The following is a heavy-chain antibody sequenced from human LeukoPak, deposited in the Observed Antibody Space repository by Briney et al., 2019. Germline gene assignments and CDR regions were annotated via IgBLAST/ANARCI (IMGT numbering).Heavy chain of an antibody. CDR1: GGSISNYY. J-gene: IGHJ3*02. CDR2: IYSSGIT. D-gene: IGHD4-17*01. V-gene: IGHV4-4*07. Sequence: SETLSLTCTVSGGSISNYYWAWIRQPAGKGLEWIGRIYSSGITNYNPSLKSRVTMSVDTSKNQVSLKLSSVTAADTAVYYCARHSDYGDNPSDAFDIWGQGTMVTVSS. CDR3: ARHSDYGDNPSDAFDI.